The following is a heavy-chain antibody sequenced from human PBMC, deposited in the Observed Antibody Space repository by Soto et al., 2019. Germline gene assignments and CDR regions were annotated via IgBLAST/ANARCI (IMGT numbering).Heavy chain of an antibody. CDR3: ARAGFSYGHLLF. J-gene: IGHJ4*02. Sequence: SETLSLTCNVSGGPIKTGDYYWNWIRQPPGKGLEWIGYVFYSGATNYSPSLKSRAAISMDTSKNQFSLSLTSVTAADTAVYYCARAGFSYGHLLFWGQGVRVTVSS. V-gene: IGHV4-30-4*01. CDR1: GGPIKTGDYY. CDR2: VFYSGAT. D-gene: IGHD3-10*01.